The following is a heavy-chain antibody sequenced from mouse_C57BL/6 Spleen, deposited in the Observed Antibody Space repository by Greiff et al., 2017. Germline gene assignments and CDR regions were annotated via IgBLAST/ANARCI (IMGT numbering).Heavy chain of an antibody. J-gene: IGHJ4*01. D-gene: IGHD4-1*01. CDR2: IDPSDSYT. CDR3: ARGGGLGDAIDY. Sequence: QVQLQQPGAELVMPGASVKLSCKASGYTFTSYWMHWVKQRPGQGLEWIGEIDPSDSYTTYNQKFKGKSTLTVEKSSSTAYMQLSSLTSVDSAVYYCARGGGLGDAIDYWGQGTSVTVSS. CDR1: GYTFTSYW. V-gene: IGHV1-69*01.